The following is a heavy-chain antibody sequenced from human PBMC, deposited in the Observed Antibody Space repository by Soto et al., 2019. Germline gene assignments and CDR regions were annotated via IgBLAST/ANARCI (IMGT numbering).Heavy chain of an antibody. CDR2: ISAYNGNT. D-gene: IGHD4-17*01. CDR3: ASRTTGDLDCYFDL. CDR1: GYTFTSYG. Sequence: ASVKVSCKASGYTFTSYGISWVRQAPGQGLEWMGWISAYNGNTNYAQKLQGRVTMTTDTSTSTAYMELRSLRSDDTAVYYCASRTTGDLDCYFDLWGRGTLVTVSS. V-gene: IGHV1-18*01. J-gene: IGHJ2*01.